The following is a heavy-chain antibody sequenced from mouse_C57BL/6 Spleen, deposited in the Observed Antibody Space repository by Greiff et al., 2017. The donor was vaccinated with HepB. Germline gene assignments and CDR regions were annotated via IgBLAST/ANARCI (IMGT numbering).Heavy chain of an antibody. CDR3: ARELKNGRDYFDY. V-gene: IGHV3-6*01. Sequence: EVKLVESGPGLVKPSQSLSLTCSVTGYSITSGYYWNWIRQFPGNKLEWMGYISYDGSNNYNPSLKNRISITRDTSKNQFFLKLNSVTTEDTATYYCARELKNGRDYFDYWGQGTTLTVSS. J-gene: IGHJ2*01. D-gene: IGHD1-3*01. CDR1: GYSITSGYY. CDR2: ISYDGSN.